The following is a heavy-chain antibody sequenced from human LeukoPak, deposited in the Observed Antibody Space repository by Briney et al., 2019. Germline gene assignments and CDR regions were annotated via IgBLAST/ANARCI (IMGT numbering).Heavy chain of an antibody. CDR3: ARCRSTSFPLYY. D-gene: IGHD2-2*01. J-gene: IGHJ4*02. CDR2: INHSGST. V-gene: IGHV4-34*01. Sequence: PSETLSLTCAVYGGSFSGYYWSWIRQPPGKGLEWIGEINHSGSTNYNPSLKSRVTISVDTSKNQFSLKLSSVTAADTAVYYCARCRSTSFPLYYWGQGTLVTVSS. CDR1: GGSFSGYY.